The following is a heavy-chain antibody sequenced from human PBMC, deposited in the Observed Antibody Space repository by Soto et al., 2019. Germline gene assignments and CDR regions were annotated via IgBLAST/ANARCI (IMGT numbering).Heavy chain of an antibody. D-gene: IGHD2-15*01. CDR1: GGSFSGYY. J-gene: IGHJ4*02. Sequence: PSETLSLTCAVYGGSFSGYYWSWIRQPPGKGLEWIGEINHSGSTNYNPSLKSRVTISVDTSKNQFSLKLSSVTAADTAVYYCASRRSLTTFDYWGQGTLVTVS. CDR2: INHSGST. CDR3: ASRRSLTTFDY. V-gene: IGHV4-34*01.